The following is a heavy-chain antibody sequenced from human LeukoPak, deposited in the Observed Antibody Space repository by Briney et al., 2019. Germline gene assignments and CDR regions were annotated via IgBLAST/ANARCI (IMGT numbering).Heavy chain of an antibody. D-gene: IGHD2-21*02. CDR1: GFTFSSYW. V-gene: IGHV3-74*01. CDR2: INSDGSST. CDR3: ARRLAYCAGDCYSFAFDI. J-gene: IGHJ3*02. Sequence: GGSLRLSCAASGFTFSSYWMHWVRQAPGKGLVWVSRINSDGSSTSYADSVKGRFTISRDKAKNTLYLQMNSLRAEDTAVYYCARRLAYCAGDCYSFAFDIWGQGTMVTVSS.